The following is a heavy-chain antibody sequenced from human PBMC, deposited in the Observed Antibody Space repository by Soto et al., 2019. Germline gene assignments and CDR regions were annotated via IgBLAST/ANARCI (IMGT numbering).Heavy chain of an antibody. V-gene: IGHV4-30-4*01. J-gene: IGHJ6*02. D-gene: IGHD2-2*01. CDR2: IYYSGST. CDR3: ARNIVVVPAARNTYFIGYYYYGMDV. CDR1: GGSISSGDYY. Sequence: SETLSLTCTVSGGSISSGDYYWSWIRQPPGKGLEWIGYIYYSGSTYYNPSLKSRVTISVDTSKNQFSLKLSSVTAADAAVYYCARNIVVVPAARNTYFIGYYYYGMDVWGQGTTVTVSS.